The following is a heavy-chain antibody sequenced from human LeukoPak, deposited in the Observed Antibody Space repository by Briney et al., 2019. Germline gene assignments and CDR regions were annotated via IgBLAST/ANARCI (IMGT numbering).Heavy chain of an antibody. D-gene: IGHD3-10*01. CDR1: GYTFTSYG. Sequence: GASVKVSCKASGYTFTSYGISWVRQAPGQGLEWMGWISAYNGNTNYAQKLQGRVTMTTDTSTSTAYMELRSLRSDDTAVYYCARVPLYGSGSDDYYYYMDVWGKGTTVTISS. CDR3: ARVPLYGSGSDDYYYYMDV. CDR2: ISAYNGNT. V-gene: IGHV1-18*01. J-gene: IGHJ6*03.